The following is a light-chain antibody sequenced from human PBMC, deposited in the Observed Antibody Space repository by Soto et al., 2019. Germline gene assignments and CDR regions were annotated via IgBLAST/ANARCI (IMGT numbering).Light chain of an antibody. Sequence: QSVLTQPASVSGSLGQSITISCTGTSSDVGGYNYVSWYQQYPGKAPKVIIYEVSNRPSGVSNRFFGSKSGNTASLTISGLQPEGEADYYCSSYTSISTYVFGTGTKVTVL. CDR3: SSYTSISTYV. V-gene: IGLV2-14*01. CDR1: SSDVGGYNY. CDR2: EVS. J-gene: IGLJ1*01.